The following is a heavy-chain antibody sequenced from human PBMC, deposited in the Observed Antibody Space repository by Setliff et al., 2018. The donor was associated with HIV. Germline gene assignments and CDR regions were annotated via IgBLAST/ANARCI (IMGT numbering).Heavy chain of an antibody. CDR3: ARGGGRVVRGLIGMYYFDY. Sequence: SETLSLTCTVSGGSIRNEDYFWSWIRQPAGKGLEWIGRFYTSGSTNYNPPFKSRVTISEGTSENQFSLKLTSVTAADTAIYYCARGGGRVVRGLIGMYYFDYWGQGILVTVTS. D-gene: IGHD3-10*01. J-gene: IGHJ4*02. CDR2: FYTSGST. V-gene: IGHV4-61*02. CDR1: GGSIRNEDYF.